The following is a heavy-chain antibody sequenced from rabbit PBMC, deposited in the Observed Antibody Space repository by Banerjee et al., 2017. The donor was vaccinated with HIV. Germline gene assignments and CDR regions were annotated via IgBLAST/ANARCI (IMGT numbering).Heavy chain of an antibody. CDR3: ARSSNAYRDFKL. D-gene: IGHD1-1*01. CDR1: GFDFSGYYY. V-gene: IGHV1S45*01. J-gene: IGHJ4*01. CDR2: INTGSGST. Sequence: QEQLEESGGGLVRPEGSLTLTCKASGFDFSGYYYMCWVRQAPGKGLEWIGCINTGSGSTYYASWAKGRFTISKTSSTTVTLKMTSLTAADTATYFCARSSNAYRDFKLWGPGTLVTVS.